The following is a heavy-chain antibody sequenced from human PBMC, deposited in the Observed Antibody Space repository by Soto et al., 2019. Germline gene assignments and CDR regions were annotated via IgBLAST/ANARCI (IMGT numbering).Heavy chain of an antibody. CDR3: VTPYGDYVLDY. CDR1: GFTFSSYA. V-gene: IGHV3-23*01. CDR2: ISGSGGST. Sequence: EVQLLESGGGLVQPGGSLRLSCAASGFTFSSYAMSWVRQAPGKGLEWVSAISGSGGSTYYADSVKGRFTISRDNSKNSLYLQMNSLRAEDTAVYYCVTPYGDYVLDYWGQGTLVTVSS. D-gene: IGHD4-17*01. J-gene: IGHJ4*02.